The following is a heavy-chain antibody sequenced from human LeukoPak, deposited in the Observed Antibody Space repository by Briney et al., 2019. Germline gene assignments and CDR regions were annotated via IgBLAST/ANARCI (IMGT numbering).Heavy chain of an antibody. CDR3: AKDGPGPYYDYVWGTPSFDY. J-gene: IGHJ4*02. D-gene: IGHD3-16*01. CDR1: GFTFSSYA. V-gene: IGHV3-23*01. Sequence: GGSLRLSCAASGFTFSSYAMSWVRQAPGKGLEWVSAISGSGGSTYYADSVKGRFTISRDNSKNTLYLQMNSLRAKDTAVYYCAKDGPGPYYDYVWGTPSFDYWGQGTLVTVSS. CDR2: ISGSGGST.